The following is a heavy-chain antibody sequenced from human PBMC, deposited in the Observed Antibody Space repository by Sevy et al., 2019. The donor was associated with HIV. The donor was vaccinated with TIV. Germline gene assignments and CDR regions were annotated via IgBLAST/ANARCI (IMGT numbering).Heavy chain of an antibody. CDR1: GFDVNENY. CDR2: IYSGDTGGST. CDR3: AKERLVSAGGYYNYYFGMDV. J-gene: IGHJ6*02. V-gene: IGHV3-53*01. Sequence: GGSLRLSCAASGFDVNENYMSWVRQAPGKGLEWVSIIYSGDTGGSTYYADSVKGRLTISRENSQNTLYLQINSLRPEDTAGYYCAKERLVSAGGYYNYYFGMDVWGQGTTVTVSS. D-gene: IGHD3-3*01.